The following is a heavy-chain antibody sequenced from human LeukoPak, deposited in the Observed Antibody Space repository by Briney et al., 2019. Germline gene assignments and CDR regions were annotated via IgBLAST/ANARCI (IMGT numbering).Heavy chain of an antibody. D-gene: IGHD3-22*01. V-gene: IGHV3-33*01. CDR3: ARGYYYGTTGHFDS. Sequence: GGSLRLSCAASGFTFSSYGMHWVRQAPAKGLEWVAVIWNDGGKKYYADAVKGQFTISRDNYKNTLYLQMNSLRAEDTAVFYCARGYYYGTTGHFDSWGQGSLVTVSS. J-gene: IGHJ4*02. CDR2: IWNDGGKK. CDR1: GFTFSSYG.